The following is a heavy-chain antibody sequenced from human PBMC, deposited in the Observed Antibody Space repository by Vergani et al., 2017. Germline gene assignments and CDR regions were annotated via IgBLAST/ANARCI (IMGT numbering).Heavy chain of an antibody. J-gene: IGHJ6*03. CDR3: ARENTGIAARPNLHYYYYYMDV. V-gene: IGHV3-30-3*01. CDR1: GFTFNRDA. CDR2: IAYDGIDK. D-gene: IGHD6-6*01. Sequence: QVQLVESGGGVVQPGRSLRLSCATSGFTFNRDAMHWVRQAPGKGLEWVAVIAYDGIDKFYADSVRGRFTISRDNSKNTLYLQMNSLRAEDTAVYYCARENTGIAARPNLHYYYYYMDVWGKGTTVTVSS.